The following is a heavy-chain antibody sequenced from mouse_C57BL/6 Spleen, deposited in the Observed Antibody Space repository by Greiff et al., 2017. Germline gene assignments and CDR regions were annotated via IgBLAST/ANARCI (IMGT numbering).Heavy chain of an antibody. J-gene: IGHJ4*01. CDR2: ISDGGSYT. CDR3: ARDLRGYGSSYAMDY. V-gene: IGHV5-4*01. Sequence: EVKLVESGGGLVKPGGSLKLSCAASGFTFSSYAMSWVRQTPEKRLEWVATISDGGSYTSYPDKVKGQFTFSRDNATTNLYLQMSNLKSEDTAMYYCARDLRGYGSSYAMDYWGQGTSVTVSS. CDR1: GFTFSSYA. D-gene: IGHD1-1*01.